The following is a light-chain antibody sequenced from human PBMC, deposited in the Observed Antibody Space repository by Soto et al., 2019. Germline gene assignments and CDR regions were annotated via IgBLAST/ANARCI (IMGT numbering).Light chain of an antibody. CDR3: QQYGSSPWT. CDR2: GAS. Sequence: DIVLTQSPGTLSLPPGERATLSCRASQSVIANFLAWYQQNPGQAPRLLIYGASTRATGIPDRFSGSGSGTDFTLSISRLEPDDFAVYYCQQYGSSPWTFGQGTKVEIK. CDR1: QSVIANF. V-gene: IGKV3-20*01. J-gene: IGKJ1*01.